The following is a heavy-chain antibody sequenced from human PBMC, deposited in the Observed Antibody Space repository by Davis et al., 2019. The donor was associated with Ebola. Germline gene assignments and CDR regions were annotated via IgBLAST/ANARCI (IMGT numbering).Heavy chain of an antibody. CDR3: ARGPFDY. CDR1: GFTFSSYW. CDR2: IKQDGSEK. V-gene: IGHV3-7*01. Sequence: GESLKISCAVSGFTFSSYWMSWVRQAPGKGLEWVANIKQDGSEKYYVDSVKGRFTISRDNAKNSLYLQMNSLRDEDTAVYYCARGPFDYWGQGTLVTVSS. J-gene: IGHJ4*02.